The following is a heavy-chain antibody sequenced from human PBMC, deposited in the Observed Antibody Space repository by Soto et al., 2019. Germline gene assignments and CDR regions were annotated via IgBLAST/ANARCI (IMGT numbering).Heavy chain of an antibody. D-gene: IGHD6-13*01. CDR2: IYYSGST. V-gene: IGHV4-31*03. Sequence: PSETLSLTCTVSGGSISSGGYYWSWIRQHPGKGLEWIGYIYYSGSTYYNPSLKSRVTISVDTSKNQFSLKLSSVTAAGTAVYYCARIIAAVGTTNRPGVYYYYYYGMDVWGQGTTVTVSS. J-gene: IGHJ6*02. CDR3: ARIIAAVGTTNRPGVYYYYYYGMDV. CDR1: GGSISSGGYY.